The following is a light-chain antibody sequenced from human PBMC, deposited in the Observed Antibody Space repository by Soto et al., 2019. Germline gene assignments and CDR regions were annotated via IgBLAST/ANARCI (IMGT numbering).Light chain of an antibody. V-gene: IGKV3-11*01. Sequence: EIMLTQSPATLSLSPGERATLSCRASQSVSSYLAWYQQKPGQAPRLLIYDASNRATGIPARFSGSGSGTDFTLTIRSLEPEDFAVYYCQQRSSWPITFGQGTRLEIK. CDR1: QSVSSY. CDR2: DAS. J-gene: IGKJ5*01. CDR3: QQRSSWPIT.